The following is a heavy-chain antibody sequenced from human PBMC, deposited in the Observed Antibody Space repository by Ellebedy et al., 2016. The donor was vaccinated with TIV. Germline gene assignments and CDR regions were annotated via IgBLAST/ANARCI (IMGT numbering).Heavy chain of an antibody. D-gene: IGHD2-2*01. J-gene: IGHJ6*02. Sequence: ASVKVSCKASGHTFSSYGIGWVRQAPGQGLEWMGWISANNGNTKYAQKLQGRVAMTTDTPTSTVYMELRSLRSDDTAVYYCASRDGCSSTSCYGDGMDVWGQGTTVTVSS. CDR1: GHTFSSYG. CDR2: ISANNGNT. CDR3: ASRDGCSSTSCYGDGMDV. V-gene: IGHV1-18*04.